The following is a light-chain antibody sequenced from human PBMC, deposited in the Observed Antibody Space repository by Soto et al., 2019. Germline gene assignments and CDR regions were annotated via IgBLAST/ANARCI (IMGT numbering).Light chain of an antibody. CDR3: TSYATSSTLL. J-gene: IGLJ3*02. CDR2: DLS. Sequence: QSALTQPASVSGSPGQSITISCTGTSSDVGASNSVSWYQQHPGKAPKLVIFDLSDRPSAVSDRFSGSRSGNTASLTISGLQTEDEADYYCTSYATSSTLLFGGGTKLTVL. CDR1: SSDVGASNS. V-gene: IGLV2-14*03.